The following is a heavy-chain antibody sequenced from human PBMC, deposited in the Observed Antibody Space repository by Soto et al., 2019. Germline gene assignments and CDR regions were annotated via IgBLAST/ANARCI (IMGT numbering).Heavy chain of an antibody. CDR1: VFTFSSYG. CDR2: IWYDGSNK. V-gene: IGHV3-33*01. Sequence: PGGSLRLSCAASVFTFSSYGMHWVRQAPGKGLERVAVIWYDGSNKYYADSVKGRFTISRDNSKNTLYLQMNSLRAEDTAVYYCARQPPYDFWSGYYRLYYYYGMDVWGQGTTVTVSS. D-gene: IGHD3-3*01. J-gene: IGHJ6*02. CDR3: ARQPPYDFWSGYYRLYYYYGMDV.